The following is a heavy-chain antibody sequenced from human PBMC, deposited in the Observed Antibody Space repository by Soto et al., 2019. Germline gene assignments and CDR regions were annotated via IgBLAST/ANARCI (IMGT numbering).Heavy chain of an antibody. CDR3: ARDSSWYGVRWFDP. D-gene: IGHD6-13*01. Sequence: QVQLQQWGAGLLKPSETLSLTCAVYGGSFSGYYWSWIRQPPGKGLEWIGEINHSGSTNYNPSLKSRVTISVDTSKNQFSLKLSSVTAADTAVYYCARDSSWYGVRWFDPWGQGTLVTVSS. CDR2: INHSGST. J-gene: IGHJ5*02. CDR1: GGSFSGYY. V-gene: IGHV4-34*01.